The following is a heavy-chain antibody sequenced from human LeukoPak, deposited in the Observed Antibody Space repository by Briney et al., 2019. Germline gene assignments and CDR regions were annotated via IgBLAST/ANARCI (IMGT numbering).Heavy chain of an antibody. CDR3: ARDFGYF. CDR2: ISSSGSII. Sequence: GGSLRLSFAASVFTFSNYKMNSVRQAPGKGLEWVSYISSSGSIIYYSDSVKGRFTISRDNAKNSLYLQMNSLRAEDTAVYYCARDFGYFWGQGTLVTVSS. J-gene: IGHJ4*02. CDR1: VFTFSNYK. D-gene: IGHD3-10*01. V-gene: IGHV3-48*03.